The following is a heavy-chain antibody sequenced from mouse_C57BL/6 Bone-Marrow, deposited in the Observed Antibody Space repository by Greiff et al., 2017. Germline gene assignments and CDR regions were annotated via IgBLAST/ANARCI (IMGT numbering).Heavy chain of an antibody. Sequence: EVKLVESGPGLVKPSQSLSLTCSVTGYSITSGYYWNWIRQFPGNKLEWMGYISYDGSNNYNPSLKNRISITRDTSKNQFFLKLNSVTTEDTATYYGARDGDHEGYFDVWGTGTTVTVSS. CDR2: ISYDGSN. V-gene: IGHV3-6*01. CDR3: ARDGDHEGYFDV. J-gene: IGHJ1*03. D-gene: IGHD2-13*01. CDR1: GYSITSGYY.